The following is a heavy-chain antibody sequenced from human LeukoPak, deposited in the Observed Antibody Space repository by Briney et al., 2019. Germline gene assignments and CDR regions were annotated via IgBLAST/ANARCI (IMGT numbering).Heavy chain of an antibody. V-gene: IGHV4-38-2*02. Sequence: SETLSLTCTVSGYSISSGYYWGWIRQPPGKGLEWIGSIYHSGSTYYNPSLKSRVTISVDTSKNQFSLKLSSVTAADTAVYYCARRLLWFEETKTDNWFDPWGQGTLVTVSS. CDR2: IYHSGST. CDR3: ARRLLWFEETKTDNWFDP. J-gene: IGHJ5*02. CDR1: GYSISSGYY. D-gene: IGHD3-10*01.